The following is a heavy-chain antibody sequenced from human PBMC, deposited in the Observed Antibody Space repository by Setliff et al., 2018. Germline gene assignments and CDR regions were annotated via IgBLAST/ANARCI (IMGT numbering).Heavy chain of an antibody. CDR1: GFSLSTSGMC. V-gene: IGHV2-70*11. Sequence: ESGPTLVNPTQTLTLTCTFSGFSLSTSGMCVSWIRQPPGKALEWLARIDWDDDKYYSTSLKTRLTISKDTSKNQVVLTMTNMDPVDTATYYCARIRLGDYYDSSGYFDYWGQGTLVTVS. D-gene: IGHD3-22*01. CDR3: ARIRLGDYYDSSGYFDY. CDR2: IDWDDDK. J-gene: IGHJ4*02.